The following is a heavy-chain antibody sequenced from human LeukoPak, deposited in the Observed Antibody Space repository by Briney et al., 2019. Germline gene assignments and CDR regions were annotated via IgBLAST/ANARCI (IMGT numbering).Heavy chain of an antibody. Sequence: MPSETLSLTCAVYGGSFSNYYWSWIRQPPGKGLEWIGEINHSGSTNYNPSLKSRVTISVDTSKNQFSLKLSSVTAADTAVYYCARHPRLGYGPFNVWFDPWGQGTLVTVSS. CDR3: ARHPRLGYGPFNVWFDP. CDR2: INHSGST. V-gene: IGHV4-34*01. CDR1: GGSFSNYY. J-gene: IGHJ5*02. D-gene: IGHD4-17*01.